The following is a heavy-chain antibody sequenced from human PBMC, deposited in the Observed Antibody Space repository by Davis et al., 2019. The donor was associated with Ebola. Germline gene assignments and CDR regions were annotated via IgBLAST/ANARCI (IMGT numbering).Heavy chain of an antibody. CDR3: ATSWLGREDYYYGMDV. V-gene: IGHV1-2*04. J-gene: IGHJ6*02. Sequence: ASVKVSCKASGYTFTSYYMHWVRQAPGQGLEWMGIINPNSGGTNYAQKFQGWVTMTRDTSISTAYMELSRLRSDDTAVYYCATSWLGREDYYYGMDVWGQGTTVTVSS. D-gene: IGHD6-19*01. CDR2: INPNSGGT. CDR1: GYTFTSYY.